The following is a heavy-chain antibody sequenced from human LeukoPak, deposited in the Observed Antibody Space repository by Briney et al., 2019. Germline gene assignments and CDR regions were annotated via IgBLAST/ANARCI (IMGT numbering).Heavy chain of an antibody. CDR3: ARVSDFWSGYPDY. J-gene: IGHJ4*02. Sequence: SGTLSLTCAVSGGSISSSNWWTWVRQSPGKGLEWIGEIYYSGSTNYNPSLKSRITISVDKSKNQFSLKLSSVTAADTAVYYCARVSDFWSGYPDYWGQGTLVTVSS. D-gene: IGHD3-3*01. CDR2: IYYSGST. V-gene: IGHV4-4*02. CDR1: GGSISSSNW.